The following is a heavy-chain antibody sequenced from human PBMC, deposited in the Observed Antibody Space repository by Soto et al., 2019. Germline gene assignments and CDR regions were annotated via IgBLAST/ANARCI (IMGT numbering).Heavy chain of an antibody. V-gene: IGHV3-30-3*01. Sequence: GGSLRLSCAASGFTFSSYAMHWVRQAPGKGLEWVAVISYDGSNKYYADSVRGRFTISRDNSKNTPYLQMNSLRAEDTAVYYCARESIFYYDSSGYPYPDAFDIWGQGTMVTVSS. D-gene: IGHD3-22*01. CDR1: GFTFSSYA. CDR2: ISYDGSNK. CDR3: ARESIFYYDSSGYPYPDAFDI. J-gene: IGHJ3*02.